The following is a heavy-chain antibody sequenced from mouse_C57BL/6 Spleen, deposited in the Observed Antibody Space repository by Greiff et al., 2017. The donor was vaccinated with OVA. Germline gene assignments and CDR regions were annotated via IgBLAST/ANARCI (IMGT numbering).Heavy chain of an antibody. Sequence: EVQLQQSGPELVKPGASVKISCKASGYTFTDYYMNWVQQRHGKSLEWIGDINPNNGGTSYTQKFKGKATLTVDKTSSTAYMELRSLTSEDAAVYYCARGGFLYYFDDWGKGTTLTVSS. CDR3: ARGGFLYYFDD. CDR1: GYTFTDYY. CDR2: INPNNGGT. V-gene: IGHV1-26*01. J-gene: IGHJ2*01.